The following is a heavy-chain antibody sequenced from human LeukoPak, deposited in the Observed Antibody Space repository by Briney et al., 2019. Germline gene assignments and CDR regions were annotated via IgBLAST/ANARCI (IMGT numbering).Heavy chain of an antibody. CDR2: IIPIFGTA. J-gene: IGHJ4*02. CDR3: ARRDYGDYVLDY. CDR1: VGTFNSYA. Sequence: SVKLSCKASVGTFNSYAISWVRQAPGQCLEWLGGIIPIFGTANYAQNFQGRVTITADESTSTTYMELSSLRSEDTAVYYCARRDYGDYVLDYWGQGTLVTVSS. V-gene: IGHV1-69*13. D-gene: IGHD4-17*01.